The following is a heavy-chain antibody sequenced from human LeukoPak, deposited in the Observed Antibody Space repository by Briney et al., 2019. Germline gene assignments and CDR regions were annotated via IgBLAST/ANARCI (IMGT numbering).Heavy chain of an antibody. V-gene: IGHV3-21*01. J-gene: IGHJ6*03. CDR2: ISSSSSYI. CDR1: GFTFSSYS. Sequence: PGGSLRLSCAASGFTFSSYSMNWVRQAPGKGLEWVSSISSSSSYIYYADSVKGRFTISRDNAKNSLYLQMNSLRAEDTAVYYCARVEGLWFGEHIDRLYYMDVWGKGTTVTVSS. D-gene: IGHD3-10*01. CDR3: ARVEGLWFGEHIDRLYYMDV.